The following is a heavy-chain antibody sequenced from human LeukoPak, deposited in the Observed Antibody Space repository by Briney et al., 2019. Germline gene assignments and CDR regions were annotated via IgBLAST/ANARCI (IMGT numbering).Heavy chain of an antibody. CDR2: INPNSDYT. CDR1: GYTFTDYY. V-gene: IGHV1-2*02. D-gene: IGHD2-21*01. J-gene: IGHJ4*02. CDR3: AVAPGDY. Sequence: GASVKVSCKASGYTFTDYYIHWVRQAPGQGLEWMGWINPNSDYTFYAQKFQGRVTLTRDTSISTVYMELTTLTSDDTALYYCAVAPGDYWGQGAQVSVS.